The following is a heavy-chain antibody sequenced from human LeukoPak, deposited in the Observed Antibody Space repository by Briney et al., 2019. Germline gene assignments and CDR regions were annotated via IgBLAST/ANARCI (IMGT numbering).Heavy chain of an antibody. CDR2: ISGNGGRI. V-gene: IGHV3-23*01. CDR3: AKRDYYDSSGYAPLFDY. J-gene: IGHJ4*02. D-gene: IGHD3-22*01. Sequence: PGGSLRLSCAASEFTFSNYAMAWVRQAPGEGLEWVSGISGNGGRIYYADSVKGRFTISRDNSKNTPYLQMNRLRGEDTAVYFCAKRDYYDSSGYAPLFDYWGQGTLVTVSP. CDR1: EFTFSNYA.